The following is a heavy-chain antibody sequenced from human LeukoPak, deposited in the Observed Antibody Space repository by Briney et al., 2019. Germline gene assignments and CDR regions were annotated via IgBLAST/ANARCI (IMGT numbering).Heavy chain of an antibody. J-gene: IGHJ3*02. D-gene: IGHD2-2*01. CDR3: ARDHSSQTAFDI. CDR2: INPSSGST. Sequence: ASVKVSCKASGYTFTYYYLHWVRQAPGQRLEWMGIINPSSGSTTYSQKLQGRVTMTRDTSTSTVYMDLSSLRSEDTAVYYCARDHSSQTAFDIWGQGTMVTVSS. V-gene: IGHV1-46*01. CDR1: GYTFTYYY.